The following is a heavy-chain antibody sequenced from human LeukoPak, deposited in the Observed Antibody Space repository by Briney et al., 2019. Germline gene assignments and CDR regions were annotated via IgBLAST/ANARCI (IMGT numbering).Heavy chain of an antibody. D-gene: IGHD1-26*01. J-gene: IGHJ4*02. V-gene: IGHV4-61*01. CDR1: GGSVSSGSYY. Sequence: SETLSLTCTVSGGSVSSGSYYWSWIRQSPGKGLEWIGYIYYSGSTNYNPSLKSRVTISVDTSKNQFSLKLSSVTAADTAVYYCARVSYTNQYYFDYWGQGTLVTVSS. CDR2: IYYSGST. CDR3: ARVSYTNQYYFDY.